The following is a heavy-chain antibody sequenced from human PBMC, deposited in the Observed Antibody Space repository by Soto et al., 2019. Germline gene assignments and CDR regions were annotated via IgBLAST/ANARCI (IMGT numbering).Heavy chain of an antibody. V-gene: IGHV3-23*01. CDR3: AKEERAERELRHFDY. J-gene: IGHJ4*02. CDR2: VSGSGTDI. CDR1: GFTFRSYA. D-gene: IGHD1-7*01. Sequence: EVPLLESGGGLVQPGGSLRLSCAASGFTFRSYAMNWVRQAPGKGLEWVSAVSGSGTDIYYADSVKGRFTISRDNSKNTLYLQMNSLRAEDTAIYYCAKEERAERELRHFDYWGQGTLVTVSS.